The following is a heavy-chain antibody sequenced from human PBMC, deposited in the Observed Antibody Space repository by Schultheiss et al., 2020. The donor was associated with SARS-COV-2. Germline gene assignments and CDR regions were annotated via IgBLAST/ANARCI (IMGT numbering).Heavy chain of an antibody. J-gene: IGHJ5*02. CDR3: ARESAGIAARPRGYNWFDP. V-gene: IGHV4-4*07. CDR2: IYTSGST. Sequence: SETLSLTCTVSGGSISSYYWSWIRQPAGKGLEWIGRIYTSGSTNYNPSLKSRVTMSVDTSKNQFSLKLSSVTAADTAVYYCARESAGIAARPRGYNWFDPWGQGTLVTVSS. D-gene: IGHD6-6*01. CDR1: GGSISSYY.